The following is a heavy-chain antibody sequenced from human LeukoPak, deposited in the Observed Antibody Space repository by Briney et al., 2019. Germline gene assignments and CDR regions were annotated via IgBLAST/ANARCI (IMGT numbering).Heavy chain of an antibody. J-gene: IGHJ5*02. Sequence: PSETLSLTCTLSGGSISSYYWSWIRQPAGKGLEWIGRIYTSGSTTYNPSLKSRVTMSVDTSKNQFSLKLSSVTAADTAVYYCARVEYCANGVCIDNWFDPWGQGTLVTVSS. CDR3: ARVEYCANGVCIDNWFDP. CDR2: IYTSGST. CDR1: GGSISSYY. V-gene: IGHV4-4*07. D-gene: IGHD2-8*01.